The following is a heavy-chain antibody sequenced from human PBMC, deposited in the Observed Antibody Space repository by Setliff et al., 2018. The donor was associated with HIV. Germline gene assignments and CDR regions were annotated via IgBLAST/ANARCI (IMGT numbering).Heavy chain of an antibody. CDR1: GGSISSSNW. J-gene: IGHJ6*02. Sequence: SETLSLTCAVSGGSISSSNWWSWVRQPPGKGREWIGEIYHSGSANYNPSLKSRVTISVDTSKNEFSLNMGSVTAADTAVYYWEKGRSGYDSRLYYYLHRMDVWGQGTTVTVSS. CDR2: IYHSGSA. V-gene: IGHV4-4*02. D-gene: IGHD5-12*01. CDR3: EKGRSGYDSRLYYYLHRMDV.